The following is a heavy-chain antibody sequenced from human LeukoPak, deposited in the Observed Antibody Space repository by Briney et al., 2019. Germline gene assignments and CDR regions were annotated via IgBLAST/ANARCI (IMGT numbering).Heavy chain of an antibody. CDR1: GYSFTSYW. CDR3: ARLCGGYCSGGSTTHAFDI. V-gene: IGHV5-51*01. Sequence: GESLKISCKGSGYSFTSYWVGWVRQMPGKGLEWMGIIFPGDSDTRYSPSFQGQVTISVDKSISTAYLQWSSLKASDTAMYYCARLCGGYCSGGSTTHAFDIWGQGTMVTVSS. CDR2: IFPGDSDT. J-gene: IGHJ3*02. D-gene: IGHD2-15*01.